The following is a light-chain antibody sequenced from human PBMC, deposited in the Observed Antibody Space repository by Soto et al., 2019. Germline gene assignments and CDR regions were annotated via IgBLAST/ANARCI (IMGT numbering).Light chain of an antibody. Sequence: QSVLTQPHSASGTPRQRVTISFSGSSSQNGNNSVHWFQQLPGTAPKLLISTTNQRPSGVPERFSGSKSGTSASLAISGLQSEDEADYYCAAWDDSLNGHVFGTGTKVTVL. CDR2: TTN. CDR1: SSQNGNNS. J-gene: IGLJ1*01. V-gene: IGLV1-44*01. CDR3: AAWDDSLNGHV.